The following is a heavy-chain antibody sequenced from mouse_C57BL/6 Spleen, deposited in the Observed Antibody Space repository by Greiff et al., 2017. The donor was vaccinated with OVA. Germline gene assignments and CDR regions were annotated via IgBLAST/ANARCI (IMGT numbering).Heavy chain of an antibody. CDR1: GYTFTDYN. CDR3: ARENYYGSCLDY. D-gene: IGHD1-1*01. Sequence: EVKLQESGPELVKPGASVKMSCKASGYTFTDYNMHWVQQSHGKSLEWIGYINPNNGATSYNQKFKGKATLIVNKSSSTAYMELRRLTSEDSAVYYCARENYYGSCLDYWGQGTTLTVSA. J-gene: IGHJ2*01. V-gene: IGHV1-22*01. CDR2: INPNNGAT.